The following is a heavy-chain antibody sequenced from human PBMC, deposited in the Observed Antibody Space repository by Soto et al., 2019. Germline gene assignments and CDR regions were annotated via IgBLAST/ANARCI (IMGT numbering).Heavy chain of an antibody. CDR3: ARARSLRYFDWLFTNDAFDI. CDR2: MNPNSGNT. J-gene: IGHJ3*02. Sequence: ASVKVSCKASGYTFTSYDINWVRQATGQGLEWMGWMNPNSGNTGYAQKFQGRVTMTRNTSISTAYMELSSLRSEDTAVYYCARARSLRYFDWLFTNDAFDIWGQGTMVTVSS. V-gene: IGHV1-8*01. D-gene: IGHD3-9*01. CDR1: GYTFTSYD.